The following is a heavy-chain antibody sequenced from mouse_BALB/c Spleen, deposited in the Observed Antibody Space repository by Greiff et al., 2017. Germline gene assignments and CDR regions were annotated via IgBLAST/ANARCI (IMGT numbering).Heavy chain of an antibody. CDR2: ISYDGSN. CDR1: GYYITSGYY. Sequence: EVKLMESGPGLVKPSQSLSLTCSVTGYYITSGYYWNWIRQFPGNKLEWMGYISYDGSNNYNPSLKNRISITRDTSKNQFFLKLNSVTTEDTATYYCARTATGAAWFAYWGQGTLVTVSA. D-gene: IGHD1-2*01. J-gene: IGHJ3*01. V-gene: IGHV3-6*02. CDR3: ARTATGAAWFAY.